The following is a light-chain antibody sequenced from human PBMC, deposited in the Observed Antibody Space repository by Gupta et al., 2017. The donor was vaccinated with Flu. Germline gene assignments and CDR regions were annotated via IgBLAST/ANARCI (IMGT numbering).Light chain of an antibody. J-gene: IGKJ1*01. CDR3: MQCTHWPT. V-gene: IGKV2-30*02. CDR2: RVS. Sequence: VVMPQSPLSLPVTLGQPASISCRASQSLVHRNGNTYVTWFQQRPGKSPRRLIYRVSNRDSGVPDRLRGRGSGTDFTLKISRVEAEDVGFYYCMQCTHWPTFGQGTKVEIK. CDR1: QSLVHRNGNTY.